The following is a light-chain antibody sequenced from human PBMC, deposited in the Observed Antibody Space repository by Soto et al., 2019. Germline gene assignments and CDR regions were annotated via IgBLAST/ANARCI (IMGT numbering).Light chain of an antibody. Sequence: DIQMTQSPSSLSASVGDRVTITCRASQSISSYLNWYQQKPGKAPKLLIYAASSLQSGVPSRFSGSGSGTDFTLTISSLQPEDFATYYCQQYHNDSPWTFCQGTKVDIK. J-gene: IGKJ1*01. CDR1: QSISSY. V-gene: IGKV1-39*01. CDR3: QQYHNDSPWT. CDR2: AAS.